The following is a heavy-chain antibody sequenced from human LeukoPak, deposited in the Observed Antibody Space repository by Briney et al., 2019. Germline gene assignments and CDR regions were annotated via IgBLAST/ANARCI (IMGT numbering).Heavy chain of an antibody. CDR3: ARESHYYDSSGYQGMDY. D-gene: IGHD3-22*01. J-gene: IGHJ4*02. CDR2: ISAYNGNT. CDR1: GYTFTSYG. V-gene: IGHV1-18*01. Sequence: ASVKVSCKASGYTFTSYGISWVRQAPGQGLEWMGWISAYNGNTNYAQKLQGRVTTTTDTSTSTAYMELRSLRSDDTAVYYCARESHYYDSSGYQGMDYWGQGTLVTVSS.